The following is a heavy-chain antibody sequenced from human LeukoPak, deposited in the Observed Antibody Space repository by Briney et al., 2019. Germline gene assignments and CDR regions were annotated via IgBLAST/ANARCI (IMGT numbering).Heavy chain of an antibody. D-gene: IGHD2-21*01. V-gene: IGHV3-74*01. CDR3: ARVTVSSSEVIFDY. J-gene: IGHJ4*02. Sequence: GGSLRLSFAASGFTFINYWMHWVRQAPGKGLVGVSRINSDGNTITYADSVKGRFTISRDNAKDTLYMQMNSLRAEDTAVYYCARVTVSSSEVIFDYWGQGSLVTVSS. CDR1: GFTFINYW. CDR2: INSDGNTI.